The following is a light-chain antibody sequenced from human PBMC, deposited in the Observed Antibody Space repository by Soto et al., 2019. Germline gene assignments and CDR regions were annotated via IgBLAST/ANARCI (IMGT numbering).Light chain of an antibody. CDR1: QGISNY. V-gene: IGKV1-33*01. Sequence: DIQMTQSPSSLSASVGDRVTITCQASQGISNYLNWYQQKPGKAPKLLIYDASNLETGVPSRFSGSGSGTDFTLTISSLQPEDIATYYCQQYDNLPLTFGGGTKVEIK. CDR2: DAS. CDR3: QQYDNLPLT. J-gene: IGKJ4*01.